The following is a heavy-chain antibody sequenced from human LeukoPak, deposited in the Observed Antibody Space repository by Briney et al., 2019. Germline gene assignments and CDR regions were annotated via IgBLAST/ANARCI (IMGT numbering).Heavy chain of an antibody. CDR3: ARIPPRGYCSSTSCYTGFDY. Sequence: ASVKVSCKSSGYTFTRYGISWMRQAPGQGLEWMGWITPDKGNTVYAQKFQGRVTMTRDTSISTAYMELSRLRSDDTAVYYCARIPPRGYCSSTSCYTGFDYWGQGTLVTVSS. J-gene: IGHJ4*02. CDR1: GYTFTRYG. CDR2: ITPDKGNT. D-gene: IGHD2-2*02. V-gene: IGHV1-18*01.